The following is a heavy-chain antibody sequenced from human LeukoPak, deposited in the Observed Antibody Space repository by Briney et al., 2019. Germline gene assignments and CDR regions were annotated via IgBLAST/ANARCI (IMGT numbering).Heavy chain of an antibody. CDR3: ARGGGNLLPYFDPKYYYYMDV. Sequence: SETLSLTCAVYGGSFSGYYWTWIRQPPGKGLEWIGEINHSGSTNYNPSLKSRVTVSVDTSKSQFSLKLSSVTAADTAVYDCARGGGNLLPYFDPKYYYYMDVWGKGTTVTVSS. CDR1: GGSFSGYY. D-gene: IGHD3-9*01. V-gene: IGHV4-34*01. CDR2: INHSGST. J-gene: IGHJ6*03.